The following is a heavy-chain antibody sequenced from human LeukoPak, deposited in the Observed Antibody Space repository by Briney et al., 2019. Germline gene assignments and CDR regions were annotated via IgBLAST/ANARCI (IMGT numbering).Heavy chain of an antibody. V-gene: IGHV1-18*01. CDR1: GYTFTSYG. CDR3: ARLGYYYDSSGYYPPFDY. CDR2: ISAYNGNT. D-gene: IGHD3-22*01. J-gene: IGHJ4*02. Sequence: ASVKVSCKASGYTFTSYGISWVRQAPGQGLEWMGWISAYNGNTNYAQKVRGRVTMTTDTSTSIAYMELRSLRSDDTAVYYCARLGYYYDSSGYYPPFDYWGQGTLVTVSS.